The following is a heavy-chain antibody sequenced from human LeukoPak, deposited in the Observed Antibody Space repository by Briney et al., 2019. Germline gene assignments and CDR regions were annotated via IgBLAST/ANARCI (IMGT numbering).Heavy chain of an antibody. V-gene: IGHV3-23*01. Sequence: PGGSLRLSCAASGFTFSSYAMSWVRQAPGKGLEWVSAISGSGGSTYYADSVKGRFTISRDNSKNTLYLQMNSLRAEDTAVYYCAKETYCYDSSGSGVDYWGQGTLVTVSS. D-gene: IGHD3-22*01. J-gene: IGHJ4*02. CDR2: ISGSGGST. CDR1: GFTFSSYA. CDR3: AKETYCYDSSGSGVDY.